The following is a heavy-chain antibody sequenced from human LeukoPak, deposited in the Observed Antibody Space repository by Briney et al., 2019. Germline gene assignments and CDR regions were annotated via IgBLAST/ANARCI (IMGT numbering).Heavy chain of an antibody. Sequence: GGSLRLPCAASGFTFSDYYMSWIRQAPGKGLEWVSYISSSGSTIYYADSVKGRFTISRDNAKNSPYLQMNSLRAEDTAVYYCARPHSSSWYYLGYWGQGTLVTVSS. CDR1: GFTFSDYY. J-gene: IGHJ4*02. CDR3: ARPHSSSWYYLGY. CDR2: ISSSGSTI. D-gene: IGHD6-13*01. V-gene: IGHV3-11*01.